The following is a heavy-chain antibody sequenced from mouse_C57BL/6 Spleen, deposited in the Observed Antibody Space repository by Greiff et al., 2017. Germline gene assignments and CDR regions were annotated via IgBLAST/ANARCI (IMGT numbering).Heavy chain of an antibody. V-gene: IGHV1-55*01. CDR3: AREGDDYDEAPAY. J-gene: IGHJ3*01. CDR1: GYTFTSYW. Sequence: QVQLQQPGAELVKPGASVKMSCKASGYTFTSYWITWVKQRPGQGLEWIGDIYPGSGSTNYNEKFKSKATLTVDTSSSTAYMQLSSLTSEDSAVYYCAREGDDYDEAPAYWGQGTLVTVSA. D-gene: IGHD2-4*01. CDR2: IYPGSGST.